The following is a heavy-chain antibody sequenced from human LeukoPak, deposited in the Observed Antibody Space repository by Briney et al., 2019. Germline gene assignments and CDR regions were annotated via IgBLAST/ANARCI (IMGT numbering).Heavy chain of an antibody. CDR3: ARVRIVVVPATANYAFDI. V-gene: IGHV4-39*01. J-gene: IGHJ3*02. CDR2: IYYSGST. CDR1: GGSISSSSYY. D-gene: IGHD2-2*01. Sequence: PSETLSLTCTVSGGSISSSSYYWGWIRQPPGKGLEWIGSIYYSGSTYYNPSLKSRVTISVDTSKNQFSLKLSSVTAADTAVYYCARVRIVVVPATANYAFDIWGQGTMVTVSS.